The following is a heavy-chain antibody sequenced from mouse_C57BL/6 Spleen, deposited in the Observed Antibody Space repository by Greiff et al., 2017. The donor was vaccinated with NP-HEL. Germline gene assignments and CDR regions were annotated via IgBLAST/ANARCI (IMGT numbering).Heavy chain of an antibody. CDR2: ISSGGSYT. CDR1: GFTFSSYG. V-gene: IGHV5-6*01. CDR3: ARQPFHYYGSSPFAY. D-gene: IGHD1-1*01. Sequence: EVKLMESGGDLVKPGGSLKLSCAASGFTFSSYGMSWVRQTPDKRLEWVATISSGGSYTYYPDSVKGRFIISRDNAKNTLYLQMSSLKSEDTAMYYCARQPFHYYGSSPFAYWGQGTLVTVSA. J-gene: IGHJ3*01.